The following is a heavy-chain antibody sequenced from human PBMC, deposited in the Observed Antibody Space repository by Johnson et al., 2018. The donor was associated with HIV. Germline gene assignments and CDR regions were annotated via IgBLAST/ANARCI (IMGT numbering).Heavy chain of an antibody. CDR3: ASSYSESDAFDI. J-gene: IGHJ3*02. Sequence: VQLVESGGGVVQPGRSLRLSCAASGFTFSSYAMHWVRQAPGKGLEWVAVISYDGSNKYYADSVKGRFTISRDNSKNTLYLQMNSLRVDDTAVYYCASSYSESDAFDIWGQGTMVTVSS. D-gene: IGHD3-10*01. V-gene: IGHV3-30*14. CDR1: GFTFSSYA. CDR2: ISYDGSNK.